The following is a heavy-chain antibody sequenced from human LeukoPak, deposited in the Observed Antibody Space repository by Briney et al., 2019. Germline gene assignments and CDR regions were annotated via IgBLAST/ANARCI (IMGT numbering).Heavy chain of an antibody. CDR3: ARDSRGYCSKGACYSIDY. D-gene: IGHD2-8*01. CDR2: ISAYNGGYT. J-gene: IGHJ4*02. CDR1: GYTFTTYG. Sequence: ASVKVSCKASGYTFTTYGINWVRQAPGQGLEWMGWISAYNGGYTNYAQGVQGRVTMTTDTSTSTAYMELRSLGSDDTAVYYCARDSRGYCSKGACYSIDYWGQGTLVTVSS. V-gene: IGHV1-18*01.